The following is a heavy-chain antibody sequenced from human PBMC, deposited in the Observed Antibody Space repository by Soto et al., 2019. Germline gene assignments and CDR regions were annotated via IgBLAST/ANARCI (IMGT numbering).Heavy chain of an antibody. CDR1: GGPFSTLS. D-gene: IGHD3-10*01. J-gene: IGHJ4*02. V-gene: IGHV1-69*13. CDR2: IIPIFDAT. Sequence: SVKVSCKVSGGPFSTLSISWVRQAPGQGLMWMGGIIPIFDATNYAQMFQGRVTITADDSTSTAYMELSSLRSDDTAVYYCARDLPNRSGRVWGPGTLVTVAS. CDR3: ARDLPNRSGRV.